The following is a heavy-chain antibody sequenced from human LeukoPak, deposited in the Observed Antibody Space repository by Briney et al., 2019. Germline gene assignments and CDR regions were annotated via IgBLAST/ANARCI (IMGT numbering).Heavy chain of an antibody. Sequence: GGSLRLSCAASGFTFSNYAMTWVRQAPGKGLEWVSSISGSADSTYHADSVKGRFTISRDNSKNTLYLQMNSLRAEDAAVYDCAKGASEWFTTPSAYFHYWGQGTLVTVSS. CDR1: GFTFSNYA. CDR3: AKGASEWFTTPSAYFHY. J-gene: IGHJ4*02. CDR2: ISGSADST. D-gene: IGHD3-3*01. V-gene: IGHV3-23*01.